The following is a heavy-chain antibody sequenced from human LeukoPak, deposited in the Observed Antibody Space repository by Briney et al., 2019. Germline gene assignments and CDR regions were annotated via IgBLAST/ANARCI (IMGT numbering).Heavy chain of an antibody. J-gene: IGHJ5*02. CDR2: ISGSGDNT. Sequence: PGGSLRLSCAASGFTFSSYVMSWVRQAPGKGLEWFSRISGSGDNTYYADSVKGRFTISRDNSKNTLYLQMNSLRAEDTAVYYCAKDGPSFGELGSLFDPWGEGTLVTVSS. V-gene: IGHV3-23*01. CDR3: AKDGPSFGELGSLFDP. CDR1: GFTFSSYV. D-gene: IGHD3-10*01.